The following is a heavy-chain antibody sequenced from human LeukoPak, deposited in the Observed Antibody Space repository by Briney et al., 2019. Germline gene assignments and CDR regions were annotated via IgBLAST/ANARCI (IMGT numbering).Heavy chain of an antibody. Sequence: GSLRLSCAASGFTVSSTYVSWVRQAPGKGLEWVSVIYKGGNTYYIDSVKGRFTISRDTSKNTLYLQMNSLRAEDTAVYYCARDWGNYAFDIWGQGTMVTVSS. V-gene: IGHV3-53*01. D-gene: IGHD3-16*01. CDR3: ARDWGNYAFDI. J-gene: IGHJ3*02. CDR2: IYKGGNT. CDR1: GFTVSSTY.